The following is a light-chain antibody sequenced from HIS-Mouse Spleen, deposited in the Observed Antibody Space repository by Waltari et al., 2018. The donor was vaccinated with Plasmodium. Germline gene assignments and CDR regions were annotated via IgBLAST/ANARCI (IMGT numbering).Light chain of an antibody. Sequence: QSALTQPRSVSGSPGQSVTISCTGTSSDVGGYNYVSWYQQHPGKAPKLMIYYVSKRPSGFPDRFSGSKSGNTASLTISGLQAEDEADYYCCSYAGSYTVVFGGGTKLTVL. J-gene: IGLJ2*01. CDR3: CSYAGSYTVV. CDR1: SSDVGGYNY. V-gene: IGLV2-11*01. CDR2: YVS.